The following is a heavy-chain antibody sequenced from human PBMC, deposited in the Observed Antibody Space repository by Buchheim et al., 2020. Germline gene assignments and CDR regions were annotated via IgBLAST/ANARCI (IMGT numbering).Heavy chain of an antibody. CDR1: GGSFSGYY. V-gene: IGHV4-34*01. CDR3: ARTSVGSGYYQRALDY. D-gene: IGHD3-22*01. CDR2: INHSGST. Sequence: QVQLQQWGAGLLKPSETLSLTCAVYGGSFSGYYWSWIRQPPGKGLEWIGEINHSGSTNYNPSLKSRFTISLDTSKNQFSLKLSSVTAADTAVYYCARTSVGSGYYQRALDYWGQGTL. J-gene: IGHJ4*02.